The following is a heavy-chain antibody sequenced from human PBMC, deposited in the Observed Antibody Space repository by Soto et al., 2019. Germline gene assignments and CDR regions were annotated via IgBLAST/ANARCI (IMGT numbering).Heavy chain of an antibody. V-gene: IGHV3-13*05. CDR2: ISAAGDP. J-gene: IGHJ6*04. CDR3: ARTDRDFYGVAV. Sequence: EVQLVESGGGLVQPGGSLRLSCEASGFTFRNYDMHWVRQGTGKGLEWVSGISAAGDPDYADSVEGRFTIYIENAQNSFFLQMDSLRVGDAAVYYCARTDRDFYGVAVGGEGTTVIVSS. CDR1: GFTFRNYD.